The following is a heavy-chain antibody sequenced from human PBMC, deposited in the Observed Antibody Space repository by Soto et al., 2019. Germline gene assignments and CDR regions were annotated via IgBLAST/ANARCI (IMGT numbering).Heavy chain of an antibody. V-gene: IGHV3-33*01. CDR1: GFTFSNYG. CDR3: ARDFCPVPSCYDL. D-gene: IGHD2-15*01. Sequence: GGALRLSCVASGFTFSNYGMHWVRQAPGQGLEWVAGIDYNEINQYYIDPVKDRFTIFRGKSYNTLYLQMNSLSAADTAVYYCARDFCPVPSCYDLWGQGVLVTVSS. CDR2: IDYNEINQ. J-gene: IGHJ4*02.